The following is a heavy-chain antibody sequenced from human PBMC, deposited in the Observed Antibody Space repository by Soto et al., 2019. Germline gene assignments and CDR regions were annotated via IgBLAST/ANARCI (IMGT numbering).Heavy chain of an antibody. Sequence: QVQLVQSGAEVKKPGASVKVSCKASGHTLINYYMHWVRQAPGQGLDWLGKIDPSGNGTSYAERFQGRITLTSDTSTNTVYVEVSSLRSDDKAIYYCAINYYDSSAYLYWGQGTLVTVSS. V-gene: IGHV1-46*01. CDR1: GHTLINYY. CDR2: IDPSGNGT. D-gene: IGHD3-22*01. J-gene: IGHJ4*02. CDR3: AINYYDSSAYLY.